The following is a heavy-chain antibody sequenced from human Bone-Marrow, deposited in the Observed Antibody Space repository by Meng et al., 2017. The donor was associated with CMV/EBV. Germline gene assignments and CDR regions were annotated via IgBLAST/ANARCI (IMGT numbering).Heavy chain of an antibody. CDR1: GFTFDDYG. CDR2: INWNGGST. Sequence: GSLKISCAASGFTFDDYGMSWVRQAPGKGLEWVSGINWNGGSTGYADSVKGRFTISRDNAKNSLYLQMNSLRAEDTALYYCARGGWLRFSDYWGQGTLVTVSS. CDR3: ARGGWLRFSDY. V-gene: IGHV3-20*04. J-gene: IGHJ4*02. D-gene: IGHD5-12*01.